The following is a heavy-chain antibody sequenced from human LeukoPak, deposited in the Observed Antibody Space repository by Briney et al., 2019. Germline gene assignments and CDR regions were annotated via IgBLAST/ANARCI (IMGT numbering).Heavy chain of an antibody. V-gene: IGHV4-4*07. CDR2: IYTSGST. J-gene: IGHJ5*02. D-gene: IGHD3-3*01. CDR3: ARAGSIWSGYYRFDP. Sequence: NASETLSLTCTVSGGSISSYYWSWIRQPAGKGLEWIGRIYTSGSTNYNPSLKSRVTMSVYTSKNQFSLKLSSVTAADTAVYYCARAGSIWSGYYRFDPWGQGTLVTVSS. CDR1: GGSISSYY.